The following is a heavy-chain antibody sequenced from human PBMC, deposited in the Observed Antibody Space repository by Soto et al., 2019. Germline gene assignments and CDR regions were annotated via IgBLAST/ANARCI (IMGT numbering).Heavy chain of an antibody. CDR3: ARGNSSSPFDY. Sequence: GSLRLSCAASGFTFSDYYMSWIRQAPGKGLEWVSYISSSSSYTNYADSVKGRFTISRDNAKNSLYLQMNSLRAEDTAVYYCARGNSSSPFDYWGQGTLVTVSS. D-gene: IGHD6-6*01. CDR1: GFTFSDYY. CDR2: ISSSSSYT. J-gene: IGHJ4*02. V-gene: IGHV3-11*06.